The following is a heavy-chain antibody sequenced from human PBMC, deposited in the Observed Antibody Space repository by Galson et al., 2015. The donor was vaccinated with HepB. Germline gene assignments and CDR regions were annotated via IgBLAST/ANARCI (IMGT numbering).Heavy chain of an antibody. Sequence: SLRLSCAASGFTFDDYTMHWVRHASGKGLEWVSLISWDSGTTYYAESVKGRFTISRDNSKNSLYLQMNSLRTEDTAFYYCVKDWAVTGTGYYFDYWGQGTLVTVSS. CDR2: ISWDSGTT. CDR1: GFTFDDYT. V-gene: IGHV3-43*01. D-gene: IGHD6-19*01. J-gene: IGHJ4*02. CDR3: VKDWAVTGTGYYFDY.